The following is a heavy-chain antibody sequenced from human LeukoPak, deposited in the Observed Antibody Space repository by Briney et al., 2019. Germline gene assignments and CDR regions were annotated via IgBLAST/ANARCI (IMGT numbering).Heavy chain of an antibody. CDR2: IKEDGTEK. V-gene: IGHV3-7*01. Sequence: PGGSLRLSCAASGFNFNHYWMTWVRQSPGKGLEWVANIKEDGTEKNYVDSVKGRFTISRDNAKNSLYLQMNSLRAEDTAVYYYARGGSESDYWGQGTRVTVSS. CDR1: GFNFNHYW. CDR3: ARGGSESDY. J-gene: IGHJ4*02.